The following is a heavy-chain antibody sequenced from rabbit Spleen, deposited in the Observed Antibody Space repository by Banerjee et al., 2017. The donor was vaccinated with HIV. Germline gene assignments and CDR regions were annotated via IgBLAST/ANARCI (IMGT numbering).Heavy chain of an antibody. CDR1: GVSFSSGYD. Sequence: QSLEESGGDLVKPGASLTLTCTASGVSFSSGYDMCWVRQAPGKGLEWIGCIYTVSGSTAYASWVNGRFTISRSTSLNTVDLKMTSLTAADTATYFCARANSGGIYYFNLWGQGTLVTVS. CDR2: IYTVSGST. D-gene: IGHD1-1*01. J-gene: IGHJ4*01. CDR3: ARANSGGIYYFNL. V-gene: IGHV1S43*01.